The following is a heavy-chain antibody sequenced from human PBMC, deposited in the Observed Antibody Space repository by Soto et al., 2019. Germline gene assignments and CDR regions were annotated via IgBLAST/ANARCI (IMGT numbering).Heavy chain of an antibody. Sequence: ASVKVSCKASGGTFSSYAISWVRQAPGQGLEWMGGIIPIFGTANYAQKFQGRVTITADKSTSTAYMELSSLRSEDTAVYYCARAIRQEVIVVATDAFDIWGQGTMVTVSS. CDR1: GGTFSSYA. CDR2: IIPIFGTA. CDR3: ARAIRQEVIVVATDAFDI. V-gene: IGHV1-69*06. D-gene: IGHD3-22*01. J-gene: IGHJ3*02.